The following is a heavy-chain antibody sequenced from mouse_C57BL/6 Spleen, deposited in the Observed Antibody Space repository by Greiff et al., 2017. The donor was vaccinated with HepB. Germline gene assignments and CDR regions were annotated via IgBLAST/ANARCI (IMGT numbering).Heavy chain of an antibody. D-gene: IGHD1-1*01. J-gene: IGHJ3*01. CDR3: ASPYDDGSSYHSWCAY. V-gene: IGHV1-64*01. Sequence: QVQLQQPGAELVKPGASVKLSCKASGYTFTSYWMHWVKQRPGQGLEWIGMIHPNSGSTNYNEKFKSKATLTVDKSSSTAYMQLSSLTSEDSAVYYCASPYDDGSSYHSWCAYWGQGTLVTVSA. CDR1: GYTFTSYW. CDR2: IHPNSGST.